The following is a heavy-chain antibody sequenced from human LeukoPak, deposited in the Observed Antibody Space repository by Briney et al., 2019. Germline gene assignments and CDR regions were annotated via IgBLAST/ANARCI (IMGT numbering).Heavy chain of an antibody. Sequence: GGSLRLSCEASGFTFSNYVIHWVRQAPGKGLKYVSGISSNGGSTYYADSVKGRFTISRDNSKNTLYLQLGSLRADDMAVYYCARQFLLGYGGNSFDYWGQGTLVTVSS. CDR2: ISSNGGST. CDR1: GFTFSNYV. V-gene: IGHV3-64*02. J-gene: IGHJ4*02. D-gene: IGHD4-23*01. CDR3: ARQFLLGYGGNSFDY.